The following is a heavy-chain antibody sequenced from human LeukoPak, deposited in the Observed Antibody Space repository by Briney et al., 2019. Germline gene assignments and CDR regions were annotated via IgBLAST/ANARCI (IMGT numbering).Heavy chain of an antibody. CDR2: ISYDGSNK. J-gene: IGHJ4*02. Sequence: GGSLRLSCAASGFTFSSYAMHWVRQAPGKGLEWVAVISYDGSNKYYADSVKGRFTISRDNSKNTLYLQMNSLRAEDTAVYYCARDDFLSYWGQGTLVTVSS. D-gene: IGHD2/OR15-2a*01. CDR1: GFTFSSYA. V-gene: IGHV3-30-3*01. CDR3: ARDDFLSY.